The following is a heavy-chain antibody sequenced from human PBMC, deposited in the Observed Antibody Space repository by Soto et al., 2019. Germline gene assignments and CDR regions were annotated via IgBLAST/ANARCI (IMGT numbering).Heavy chain of an antibody. CDR3: AKNQPEDNDSVARPYDAFDI. J-gene: IGHJ3*02. Sequence: PGGSLRLSCAASGFTFSSYAMSWVRQAPGKGLEWVSAISGSGGSTYYADSVKGRFTISRDNSKNTLYLQMNSLRAEDTAVYYCAKNQPEDNDSVARPYDAFDIWGQGTMVTVSS. V-gene: IGHV3-23*01. CDR2: ISGSGGST. CDR1: GFTFSSYA. D-gene: IGHD6-19*01.